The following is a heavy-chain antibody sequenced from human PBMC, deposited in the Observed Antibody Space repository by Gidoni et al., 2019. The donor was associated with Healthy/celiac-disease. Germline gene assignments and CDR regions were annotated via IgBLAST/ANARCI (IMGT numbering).Heavy chain of an antibody. CDR1: GFTFCRDG. CDR2: RSDDGSNK. Sequence: VQLVASVGGVVQPGRSLRLSCAASGFTFCRDGMHGVRQAPRKGLEWVEVRSDDGSNKYYADAVKGRVTISSDNSKNTLYLQMSSLRAEDTAVYYCAKEISSSGGYGHLNYWGQGNLVTVSS. CDR3: AKEISSSGGYGHLNY. J-gene: IGHJ4*02. D-gene: IGHD6-19*01. V-gene: IGHV3-30*18.